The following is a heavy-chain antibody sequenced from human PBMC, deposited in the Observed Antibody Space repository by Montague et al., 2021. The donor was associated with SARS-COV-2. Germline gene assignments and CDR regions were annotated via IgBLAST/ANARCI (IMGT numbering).Heavy chain of an antibody. CDR2: FDYSGNT. Sequence: SETLSLTCTVSGASVSSRDYYWAWIRQPPGKGLEWIGSFDYSGNTYYNPSLRSRVTISVDASKNQFSLKLSSVAAADTAVYYCARDSWRGSSGYFQAGLDYWGQGTLVTVSS. V-gene: IGHV4-39*07. D-gene: IGHD3-22*01. CDR1: GASVSSRDYY. CDR3: ARDSWRGSSGYFQAGLDY. J-gene: IGHJ4*02.